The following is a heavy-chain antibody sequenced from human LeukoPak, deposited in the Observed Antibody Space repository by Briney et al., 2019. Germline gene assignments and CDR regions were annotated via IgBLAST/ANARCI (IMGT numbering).Heavy chain of an antibody. Sequence: PGRSLRLSCAASGFTFSSYAMHWVRQAPGKGLQWVAGISYDGSNKYYADSVKGRFTISRDNSKNTLYLQMNSLRAEDTAVYYCARDGAGYRDFPYYFDYWGQGTLVTVSS. J-gene: IGHJ4*02. V-gene: IGHV3-30*04. CDR2: ISYDGSNK. CDR3: ARDGAGYRDFPYYFDY. D-gene: IGHD2/OR15-2a*01. CDR1: GFTFSSYA.